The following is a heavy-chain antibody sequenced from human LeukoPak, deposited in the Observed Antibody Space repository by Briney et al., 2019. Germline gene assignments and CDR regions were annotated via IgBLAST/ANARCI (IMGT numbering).Heavy chain of an antibody. Sequence: GGSLRLSCAASGFTFSSYSMNWVRQAPGKGLEWVSSISSSSSYIYYADSVKGRFTISRDNAKTSLYLQMNSLRAEDTAVYYCASGYAPQFDYWGQGTLVTVSS. V-gene: IGHV3-21*01. J-gene: IGHJ4*02. CDR3: ASGYAPQFDY. CDR1: GFTFSSYS. D-gene: IGHD2-2*01. CDR2: ISSSSSYI.